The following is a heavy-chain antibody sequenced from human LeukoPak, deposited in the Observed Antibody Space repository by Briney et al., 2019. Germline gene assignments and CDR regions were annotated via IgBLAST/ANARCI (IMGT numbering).Heavy chain of an antibody. CDR1: GFTFRNFA. CDR3: AKDIELFVS. J-gene: IGHJ5*02. D-gene: IGHD1-26*01. V-gene: IGHV3-23*01. CDR2: LSHGGTRT. Sequence: GGSLRLSCAASGFTFRNFAMSWVRQAPGKGLEWVSGLSHGGTRTFYAASVKGRFTIPRDDSNSTLFLQMDNLRVEDAATYYCAKDIELFVSWGQGTLVIVSS.